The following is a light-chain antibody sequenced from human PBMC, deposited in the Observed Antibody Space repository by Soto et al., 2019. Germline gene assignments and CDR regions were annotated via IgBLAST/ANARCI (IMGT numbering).Light chain of an antibody. CDR1: HSVSSN. V-gene: IGKV3-15*01. CDR2: GAS. CDR3: QQYNNCPRT. J-gene: IGKJ1*01. Sequence: EIVMTQSPATLSVSPGERATLSCRASHSVSSNLAWYQQKPGQAPRLLIYGASTRATGIPARFSGSGSGTELTLTISSLQSEDFAVYYCQQYNNCPRTFGKRTKVDI.